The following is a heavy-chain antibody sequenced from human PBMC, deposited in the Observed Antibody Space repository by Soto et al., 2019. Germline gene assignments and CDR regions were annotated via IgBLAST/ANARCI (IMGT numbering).Heavy chain of an antibody. V-gene: IGHV3-66*01. D-gene: IGHD3-10*02. CDR3: AKYTMSPEDH. CDR1: GFTVSSSY. J-gene: IGHJ4*02. Sequence: GGSLRLSCAASGFTVSSSYMSWVRQAPGKGLEWVSTLYAGGNTYYADSVKGRFTISRDDAKNTLYLQMNSLRADDTGVYYCAKYTMSPEDHWGQGTLVTVSS. CDR2: LYAGGNT.